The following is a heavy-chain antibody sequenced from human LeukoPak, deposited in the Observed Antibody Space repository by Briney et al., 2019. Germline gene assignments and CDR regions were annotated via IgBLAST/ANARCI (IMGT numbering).Heavy chain of an antibody. Sequence: QPGGSLRLSCAASGFTFNNYAMNWVRQTPGKGLQWVSAVSGDGQRTFYADSVKGRFTIFGDNSMNTLSLQMNSLRVEDTAVYYCAKEQDNLLLLSHFDSWGQGIQVTVSA. D-gene: IGHD1-14*01. CDR3: AKEQDNLLLLSHFDS. V-gene: IGHV3-23*01. CDR2: VSGDGQRT. CDR1: GFTFNNYA. J-gene: IGHJ4*02.